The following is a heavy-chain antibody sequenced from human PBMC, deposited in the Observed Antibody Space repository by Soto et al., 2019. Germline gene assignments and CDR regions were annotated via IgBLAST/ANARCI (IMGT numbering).Heavy chain of an antibody. D-gene: IGHD2-15*01. V-gene: IGHV1-18*01. Sequence: ASVKVSCKASGYTFTSYGISWVRQAPGQGLEWMGWISAYNGNTNYAQKLQGRVTMTTDTSTSTAYMELRSLRSDDTAVYYCARYFSYVAARSTFDYWGQGTLVTVSS. J-gene: IGHJ4*02. CDR1: GYTFTSYG. CDR3: ARYFSYVAARSTFDY. CDR2: ISAYNGNT.